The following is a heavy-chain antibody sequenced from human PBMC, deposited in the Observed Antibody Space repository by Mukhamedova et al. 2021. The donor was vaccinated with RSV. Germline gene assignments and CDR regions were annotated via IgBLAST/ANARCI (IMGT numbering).Heavy chain of an antibody. D-gene: IGHD1-26*01. J-gene: IGHJ4*02. V-gene: IGHV3-53*01. CDR3: ARGSMSGTYSGPYFDY. CDR2: IYSGGRT. Sequence: APGKGLEWVSLIYSGGRTYYADSVKGRFTISTDNSKNTLYLQMNSLRAEDTAVYFCARGSMSGTYSGPYFDYWGQGTLVTVSS.